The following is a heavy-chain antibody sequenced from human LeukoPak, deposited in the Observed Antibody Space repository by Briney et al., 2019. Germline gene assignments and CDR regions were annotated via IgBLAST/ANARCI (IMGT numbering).Heavy chain of an antibody. Sequence: GGSLRLSCAASGFTFSSYWMHWVRQAPGKGLVWVSRINSDGSSTTYADSVKGRSTISRDNAKNTLYLQMNSLRAEDTAVYYCARAISYDSRGGPAFDIWGQGTMVTVSS. D-gene: IGHD3-3*01. CDR2: INSDGSST. V-gene: IGHV3-74*01. CDR3: ARAISYDSRGGPAFDI. J-gene: IGHJ3*02. CDR1: GFTFSSYW.